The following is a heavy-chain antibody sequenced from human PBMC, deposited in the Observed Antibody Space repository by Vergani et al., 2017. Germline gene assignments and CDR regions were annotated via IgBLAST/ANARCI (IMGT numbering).Heavy chain of an antibody. D-gene: IGHD7-27*01. CDR3: ARDRNSWGIKDGSLDY. J-gene: IGHJ4*02. V-gene: IGHV3-23*01. Sequence: EVRLLQSGGGLGQPGGSLRLSCEASGFSFSSHAMAWVRQAPGKGLEWVAVISGTGGSAYNAKCVKDRFTISRDNSQNTVYLQLKSLSADDTAIYYCARDRNSWGIKDGSLDYWGQGILVTVSS. CDR2: ISGTGGSA. CDR1: GFSFSSHA.